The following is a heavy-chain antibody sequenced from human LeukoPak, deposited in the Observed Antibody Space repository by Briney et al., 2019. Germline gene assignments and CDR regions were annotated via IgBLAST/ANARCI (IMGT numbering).Heavy chain of an antibody. CDR1: GYTFTSYG. CDR2: INPNSGGT. D-gene: IGHD5-18*01. V-gene: IGHV1-2*02. CDR3: ARVGYSYGHDAFDI. J-gene: IGHJ3*02. Sequence: ASVKVSCKASGYTFTSYGISWVRQAPGQGLEWMGWINPNSGGTNYAQKFQGRVTMTRDTSISTAYMELSRLRSDDTAVYYCARVGYSYGHDAFDIWGQGTMVTVSS.